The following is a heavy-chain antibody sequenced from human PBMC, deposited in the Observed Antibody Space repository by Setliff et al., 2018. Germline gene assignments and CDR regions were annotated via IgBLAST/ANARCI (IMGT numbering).Heavy chain of an antibody. D-gene: IGHD2-2*01. CDR3: ASAGYCSSTSCRSYDY. CDR1: GYTFTSYY. J-gene: IGHJ4*02. V-gene: IGHV1-69*06. CDR2: IIPIFGTA. Sequence: SVKVSCKASGYTFTSYYMHWVRQAPGQGLEWMGGIIPIFGTANYAQKFQGRVTITADKSTSTAYMELSSLRSEDTAVYYCASAGYCSSTSCRSYDYWGQGTLVTVSS.